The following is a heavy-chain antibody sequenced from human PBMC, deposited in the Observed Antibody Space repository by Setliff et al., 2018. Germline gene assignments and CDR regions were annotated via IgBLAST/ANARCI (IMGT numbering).Heavy chain of an antibody. V-gene: IGHV3-48*01. CDR3: TRTFGVIPNAFDF. CDR2: INFNADGL. Sequence: PGGSLRLSCAASGFTFNRHNMGWVRQAPGKGLEWISLINFNADGLYYADSVRGRFTVSRDNAKESLYLQMNNLGAEDTAVYYCTRTFGVIPNAFDFWGQGTMVTVSS. CDR1: GFTFNRHN. J-gene: IGHJ3*01. D-gene: IGHD2-2*01.